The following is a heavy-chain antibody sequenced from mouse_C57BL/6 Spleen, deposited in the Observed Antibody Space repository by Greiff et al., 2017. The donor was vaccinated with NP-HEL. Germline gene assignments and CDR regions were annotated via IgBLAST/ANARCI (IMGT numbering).Heavy chain of an antibody. Sequence: QVHVKQPGAELVKPGASVKLSCKASGYTFTSYWMHWVKQRPGQGLEWIGMIHPNSGSTNYNEKFKSKATLTVDKSSSTAYMQLSSLTSEDSAVYYCARSLYYFDYWGQGTTLTVSS. CDR2: IHPNSGST. CDR1: GYTFTSYW. D-gene: IGHD6-2*01. J-gene: IGHJ2*01. CDR3: ARSLYYFDY. V-gene: IGHV1-64*01.